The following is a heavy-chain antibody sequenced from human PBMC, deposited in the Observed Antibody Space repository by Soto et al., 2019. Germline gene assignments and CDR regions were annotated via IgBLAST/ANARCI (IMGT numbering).Heavy chain of an antibody. V-gene: IGHV3-7*01. Sequence: EVQLVESGGGLVQPGGSLRLSCAVSGFTFSDYWMSWVRQAPGKGLEWVANIKQDGNEKYYVDSVKGRFTISRDNAKNSLYLQMKSRREEDTAVYCCARGLGSSGGYSPWEAFDIWGQGTMVTVSS. CDR1: GFTFSDYW. CDR3: ARGLGSSGGYSPWEAFDI. CDR2: IKQDGNEK. D-gene: IGHD6-19*01. J-gene: IGHJ3*02.